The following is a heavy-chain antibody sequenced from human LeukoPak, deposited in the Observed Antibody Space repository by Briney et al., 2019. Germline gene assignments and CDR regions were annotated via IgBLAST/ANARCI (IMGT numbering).Heavy chain of an antibody. D-gene: IGHD3-3*01. V-gene: IGHV1-8*01. CDR3: ARVPLAGFWSDYYRNWFDP. Sequence: ASVKVSCKASGYTFTSYDINWVRQATGQGLEWMGWMNPNSGNTGYAQKFQGRVTMARNTSISTAYMELSSLRSEDTAVYYCARVPLAGFWSDYYRNWFDPWGQGTLVTVSS. CDR2: MNPNSGNT. J-gene: IGHJ5*02. CDR1: GYTFTSYD.